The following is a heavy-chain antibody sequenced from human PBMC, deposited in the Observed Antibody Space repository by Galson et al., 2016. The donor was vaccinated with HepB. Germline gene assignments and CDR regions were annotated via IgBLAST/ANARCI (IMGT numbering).Heavy chain of an antibody. CDR1: GFTFSNYD. J-gene: IGHJ4*02. CDR2: ISGSGGTT. V-gene: IGHV3-23*01. Sequence: SLRLSCAASGFTFSNYDMTWVRLAPGKGLEWVSGISGSGGTTNYADSVKGRFTISRDISRNTLYLQMNSLRAEDTAVYYCAKSLAAVAYFDYWGQGTLVTVSS. CDR3: AKSLAAVAYFDY. D-gene: IGHD6-19*01.